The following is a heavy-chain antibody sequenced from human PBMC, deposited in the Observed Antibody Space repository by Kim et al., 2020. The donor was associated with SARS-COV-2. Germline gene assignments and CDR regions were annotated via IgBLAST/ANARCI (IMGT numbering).Heavy chain of an antibody. D-gene: IGHD3-22*01. V-gene: IGHV3-11*06. CDR3: ASSQRNYYDSSGYYIDAFDI. J-gene: IGHJ3*02. Sequence: RFTISRDNAKNSLYLQMNSLRAEDTAVYYCASSQRNYYDSSGYYIDAFDIWGQGTMVTVSS.